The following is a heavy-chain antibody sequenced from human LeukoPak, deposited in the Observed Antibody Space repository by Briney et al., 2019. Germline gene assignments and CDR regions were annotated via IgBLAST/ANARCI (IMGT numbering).Heavy chain of an antibody. CDR1: GFSITDYY. CDR2: INPSGSFT. J-gene: IGHJ4*02. V-gene: IGHV1-46*01. CDR3: ARAVDEDFDY. Sequence: ASVKVSCKTSGFSITDYYMHWMRQAPGQGLEWTGMINPSGSFTSPAQKFEGRVTITRATTTCTLYMEMSSLTSEATAVYYCARAVDEDFDYWGQGTLVTVSS. D-gene: IGHD3/OR15-3a*01.